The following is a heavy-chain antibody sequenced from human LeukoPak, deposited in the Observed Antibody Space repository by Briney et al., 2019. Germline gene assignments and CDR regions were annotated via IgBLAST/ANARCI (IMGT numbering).Heavy chain of an antibody. D-gene: IGHD2-2*01. J-gene: IGHJ4*02. V-gene: IGHV1-2*06. CDR3: ASQTTRAAMINY. CDR2: INPNSGGT. CDR1: GYTFTGYY. Sequence: ASVKVSCKASGYTFTGYYMHWVRQAPGQGLEWMERINPNSGGTNYAQKFQGRVTMTRDTSISTAYMELSRLRSDDTAVYYCASQTTRAAMINYWGQGTLVTVSS.